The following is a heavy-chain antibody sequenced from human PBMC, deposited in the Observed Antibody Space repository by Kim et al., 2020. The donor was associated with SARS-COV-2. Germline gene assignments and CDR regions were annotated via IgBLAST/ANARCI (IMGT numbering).Heavy chain of an antibody. CDR3: ARHVYSSSSLDY. Sequence: SETLSLTCTVSGGSISSSSYYWGWIRQPPGKGLEWIGSIYYSGSTYYNPSLKSRVTISVDTSKNQFSLKLSSVTAADTAVYYCARHVYSSSSLDYWGQGTLVTVSS. V-gene: IGHV4-39*01. CDR2: IYYSGST. D-gene: IGHD6-6*01. J-gene: IGHJ4*02. CDR1: GGSISSSSYY.